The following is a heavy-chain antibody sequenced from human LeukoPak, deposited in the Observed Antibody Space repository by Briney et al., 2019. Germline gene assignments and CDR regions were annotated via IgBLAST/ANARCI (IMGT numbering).Heavy chain of an antibody. J-gene: IGHJ5*02. CDR3: ARCESNWFDP. V-gene: IGHV4-59*01. Sequence: SETLSLTCTVSGGSISTYYWSWLRQPPGKGLEWIGYVHYIGTTNYNPPLKSRVTISVDTSKNQFSLKLSSVTAADTAAYYCARCESNWFDPWGQGTLVTVSS. CDR1: GGSISTYY. CDR2: VHYIGTT.